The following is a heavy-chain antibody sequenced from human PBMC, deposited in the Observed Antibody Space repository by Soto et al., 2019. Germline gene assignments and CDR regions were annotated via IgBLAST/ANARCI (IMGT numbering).Heavy chain of an antibody. CDR1: GFSVSSNY. J-gene: IGHJ4*02. Sequence: EVQLVESGGGLVQPGGSLRISCAASGFSVSSNYMSWVRQAPVKGLEWISVIYSGGGTYNADSVRGRFTVSRDNSKNTVYLQMNILRADDKAVYYCARSSKDYCDYGWGQGTLVTGSS. CDR2: IYSGGGT. D-gene: IGHD4-17*01. V-gene: IGHV3-66*01. CDR3: ARSSKDYCDYG.